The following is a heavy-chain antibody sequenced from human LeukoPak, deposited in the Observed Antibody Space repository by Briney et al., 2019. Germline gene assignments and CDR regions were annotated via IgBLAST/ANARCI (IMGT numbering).Heavy chain of an antibody. Sequence: GGSLRLSCAASGFTFSSYSMNWVRQAPGKGLEWVSYISSSSSTIYYADSVKGRFTISRDNSKNTLYLQMNSLRAEDTAVYYCAIQTAAYSSSWYAFGYWGQGTLVTVSS. D-gene: IGHD6-13*01. CDR3: AIQTAAYSSSWYAFGY. CDR1: GFTFSSYS. V-gene: IGHV3-48*01. CDR2: ISSSSSTI. J-gene: IGHJ4*02.